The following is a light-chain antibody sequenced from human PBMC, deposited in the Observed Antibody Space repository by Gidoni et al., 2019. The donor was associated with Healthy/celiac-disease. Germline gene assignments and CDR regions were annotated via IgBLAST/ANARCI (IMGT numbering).Light chain of an antibody. J-gene: IGKJ1*01. CDR3: QHLA. Sequence: DIQMTQSPSTLSASVGDRVTITCRASQSISSWLAWYQQKPGKAPKLLIYKASSLESGVPSRFSGSGSGTEFTLTISSLQPDDFATYYCQHLAFXQXTKVEIK. CDR1: QSISSW. CDR2: KAS. V-gene: IGKV1-5*03.